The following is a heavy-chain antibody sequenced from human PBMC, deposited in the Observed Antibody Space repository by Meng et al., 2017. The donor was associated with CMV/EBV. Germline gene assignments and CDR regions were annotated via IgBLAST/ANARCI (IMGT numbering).Heavy chain of an antibody. Sequence: TGYYMHWVRQAPGQGLEWMGWINPNSGGTNYAQKFQGRVTMTRDTSISTAYMELSRLRSDDTAVYYCAREALSTIFGVSRPYNWFDPWGQGTLVTVSS. D-gene: IGHD3-3*02. CDR3: AREALSTIFGVSRPYNWFDP. V-gene: IGHV1-2*02. CDR2: INPNSGGT. CDR1: TGYY. J-gene: IGHJ5*02.